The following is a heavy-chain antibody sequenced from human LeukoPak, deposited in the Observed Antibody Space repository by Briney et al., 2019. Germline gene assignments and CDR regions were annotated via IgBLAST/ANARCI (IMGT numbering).Heavy chain of an antibody. CDR2: ISAYNGNT. CDR3: ARALKVGATRIPGTWFDP. J-gene: IGHJ5*02. D-gene: IGHD1-26*01. CDR1: GYTFTSYG. V-gene: IGHV1-18*01. Sequence: GASVKVSCKASGYTFTSYGISWVRQAPGQGLEWMGWISAYNGNTNYAQKLQGRVTMTTDTSTSTAYMELRSLRSDDTAVYYCARALKVGATRIPGTWFDPWGQGTLVTVSS.